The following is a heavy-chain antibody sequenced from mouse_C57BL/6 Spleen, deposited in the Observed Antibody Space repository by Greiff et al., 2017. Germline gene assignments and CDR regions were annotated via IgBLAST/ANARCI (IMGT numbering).Heavy chain of an antibody. D-gene: IGHD1-1*01. V-gene: IGHV1-52*01. CDR2: IDPSDSET. CDR3: ARERVYYGSRGFDY. Sequence: QVQLQQPGAELVRPGSSVKLSCKASGYTFTSYWMHWVKQRPIQGLEWIGNIDPSDSETHYNQKFKDKDTLTVDKSSSTAYMQLSSLTSEDSAVYYCARERVYYGSRGFDYWGQGTTLTVSS. CDR1: GYTFTSYW. J-gene: IGHJ2*01.